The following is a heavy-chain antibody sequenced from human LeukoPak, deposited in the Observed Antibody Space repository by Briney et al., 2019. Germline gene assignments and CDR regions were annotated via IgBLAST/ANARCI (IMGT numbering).Heavy chain of an antibody. CDR3: AGSPFCSGGSCYTGLPY. CDR2: INHSGST. CDR1: GGSFSGYY. Sequence: SETLSLTCAVYGGSFSGYYWSWIRQPPGKGLEWIGEINHSGSTNYNPSLKSRVTISVDTSKNQFSLKLSSVTAADTAVYYCAGSPFCSGGSCYTGLPYWGQGTLVTVSS. J-gene: IGHJ4*02. V-gene: IGHV4-34*01. D-gene: IGHD2-15*01.